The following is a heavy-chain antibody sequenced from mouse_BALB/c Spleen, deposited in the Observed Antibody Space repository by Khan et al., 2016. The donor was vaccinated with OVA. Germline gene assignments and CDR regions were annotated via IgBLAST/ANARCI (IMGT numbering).Heavy chain of an antibody. CDR1: GFSLTSYG. D-gene: IGHD1-2*01. J-gene: IGHJ4*01. CDR3: AMEPRINYNGYRTMDN. V-gene: IGHV2-9*02. CDR2: IWAGGST. Sequence: QMQLEESGPGLVAPSQNLSITCTVSGFSLTSYGVHWVRQPPGKGLDWLGVIWAGGSTSYNSALMSRLSISKDNSKSHVFLEMSSLQTDETAMYYCAMEPRINYNGYRTMDNWGQGTSVTVSA.